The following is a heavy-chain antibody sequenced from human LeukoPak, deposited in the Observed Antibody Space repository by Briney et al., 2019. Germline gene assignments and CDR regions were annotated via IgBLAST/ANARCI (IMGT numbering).Heavy chain of an antibody. CDR1: GYTFTSYD. CDR2: MSPNSGNT. V-gene: IGHV1-8*01. D-gene: IGHD4-17*01. Sequence: ASVKVSCKASGYTFTSYDINWVRQATGQGLEWMGWMSPNSGNTGYAQKFQGRVTMTRNTSISTAYMELSSLRSEDTAVYYCAKDELDPYGDYPRWFDYWGQGTLVTVSS. CDR3: AKDELDPYGDYPRWFDY. J-gene: IGHJ4*02.